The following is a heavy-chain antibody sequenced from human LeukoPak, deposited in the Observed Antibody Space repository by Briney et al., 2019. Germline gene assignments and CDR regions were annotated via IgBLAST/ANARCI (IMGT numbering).Heavy chain of an antibody. J-gene: IGHJ4*02. CDR1: GDSVSSGVYY. D-gene: IGHD1-14*01. CDR3: AYNRNFALDN. V-gene: IGHV4-61*03. CDR2: IYYSGRT. Sequence: SETLSLTCTVSGDSVSSGVYYWSWIRQPPGKRLEWIGSIYYSGRTEYNPSLKSRVTMSVDTSKNHFSLKLTSVTAADTAVYYCAYNRNFALDNWGQGTLVTVSS.